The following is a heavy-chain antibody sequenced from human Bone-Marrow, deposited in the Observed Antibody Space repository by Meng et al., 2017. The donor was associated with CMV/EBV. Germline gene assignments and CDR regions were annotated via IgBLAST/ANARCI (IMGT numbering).Heavy chain of an antibody. CDR2: ISWDGGST. Sequence: GESLKISCAASGFTFDDYTMHWVRQAPGKGLEWVSLISWDGGSTYYADSVKGRFTISRDNSKNSLYLQMNSLRTEDTALYYCAKDSGLAYCGGDCYSALDYCGQGTLVTVSS. CDR3: AKDSGLAYCGGDCYSALDY. V-gene: IGHV3-43*01. CDR1: GFTFDDYT. D-gene: IGHD2-21*01. J-gene: IGHJ4*02.